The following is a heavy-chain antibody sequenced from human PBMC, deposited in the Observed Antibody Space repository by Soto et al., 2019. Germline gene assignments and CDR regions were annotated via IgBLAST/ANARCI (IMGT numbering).Heavy chain of an antibody. CDR2: IYYSGST. V-gene: IGHV4-59*01. J-gene: IGHJ5*02. CDR3: ARGSAYSSSWGLPLFDL. D-gene: IGHD6-13*01. CDR1: GGSISSYY. Sequence: SETLSLTCTVSGGSISSYYWSWIRQPPGKGLEWIGYIYYSGSTNYNPSLKSRVTISVDTSKNQFSLKLSSVTAADTAVYYCARGSAYSSSWGLPLFDLWGQGTLVIVSS.